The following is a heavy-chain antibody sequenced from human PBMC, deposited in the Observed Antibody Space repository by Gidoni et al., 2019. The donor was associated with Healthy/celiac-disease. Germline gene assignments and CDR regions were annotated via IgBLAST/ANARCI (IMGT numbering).Heavy chain of an antibody. J-gene: IGHJ6*02. Sequence: EVQLVESGGGLVQPGGSLRLSCAASGFTFSSYWMSWVRQAPGKGLEWVANIKQDGSDKYYVDSVKGRFTISRDNAKNSLYLQMNSLRAEDTAVYYCARETYYDFWSGWNNYYGMDVWGQGTTVTVSS. V-gene: IGHV3-7*01. CDR2: IKQDGSDK. D-gene: IGHD3-3*01. CDR3: ARETYYDFWSGWNNYYGMDV. CDR1: GFTFSSYW.